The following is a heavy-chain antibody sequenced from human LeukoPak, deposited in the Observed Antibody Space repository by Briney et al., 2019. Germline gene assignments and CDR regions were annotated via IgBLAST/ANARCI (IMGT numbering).Heavy chain of an antibody. J-gene: IGHJ4*02. D-gene: IGHD4-17*01. CDR2: ISSSSSYI. V-gene: IGHV3-21*01. CDR1: GFTFSSYS. Sequence: GGSLRLSCAASGFTFSSYSMNWVRQAPGKGLEWVSSISSSSSYIYYADSVKGRFTISRDNAKNSLYLQMNSLRAEDTAAYYCASVRHYGDSADYWGQGTLVTVSS. CDR3: ASVRHYGDSADY.